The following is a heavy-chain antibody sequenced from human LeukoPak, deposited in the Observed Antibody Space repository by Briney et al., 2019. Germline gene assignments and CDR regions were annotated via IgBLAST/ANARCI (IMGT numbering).Heavy chain of an antibody. V-gene: IGHV4-4*02. Sequence: SETLSLTCAVSGGSISSSNWWSWVRQPPGKGLEWIGEIYHSGSTNYNPSLKSRVTISVDKSKNQFSLKLSSVTAADTAVYYCARDRSGSGEGAGLDYWGQGTLVTVSS. J-gene: IGHJ4*02. CDR3: ARDRSGSGEGAGLDY. CDR1: GGSISSSNW. D-gene: IGHD3-3*01. CDR2: IYHSGST.